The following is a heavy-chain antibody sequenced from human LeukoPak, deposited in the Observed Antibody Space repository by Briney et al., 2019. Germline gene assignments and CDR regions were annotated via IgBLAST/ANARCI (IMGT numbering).Heavy chain of an antibody. Sequence: PGRSLRLSCAASGFTFDDYAMHWVRQAPGKGLEWVSSISSSSSYIYYADSVKGRFTISRDNAKNSLYLQMNSLRAEDTAVYYCARSSSGWSFDYWGQGTLVTVSS. CDR1: GFTFDDYA. CDR3: ARSSSGWSFDY. V-gene: IGHV3-21*01. D-gene: IGHD6-19*01. CDR2: ISSSSSYI. J-gene: IGHJ4*02.